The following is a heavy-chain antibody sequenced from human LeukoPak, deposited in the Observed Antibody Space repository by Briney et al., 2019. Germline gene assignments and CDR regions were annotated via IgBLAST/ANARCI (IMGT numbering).Heavy chain of an antibody. D-gene: IGHD6-6*01. CDR2: IGTKGAT. Sequence: GGSLRLSCAASGLSFSSYDMHWVRQATGNGLEWVSAIGTKGATHYSDSVRGRFTISRDNAKNSLFLQMNSLRDEDTAVYYCARGQAARTFDYWGQGKLVTVSS. CDR3: ARGQAARTFDY. CDR1: GLSFSSYD. V-gene: IGHV3-13*01. J-gene: IGHJ4*02.